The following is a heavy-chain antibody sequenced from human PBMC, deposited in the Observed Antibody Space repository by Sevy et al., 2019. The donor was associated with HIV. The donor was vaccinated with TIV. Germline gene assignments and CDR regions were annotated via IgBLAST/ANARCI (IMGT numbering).Heavy chain of an antibody. CDR3: VKERITEAAYYYGLDV. J-gene: IGHJ6*02. CDR1: GLSFEDYG. V-gene: IGHV3-9*01. CDR2: INYNSGRV. D-gene: IGHD3-16*01. Sequence: GGSLRLSCATFGLSFEDYGMHWVRQSPEKGLEWVAGINYNSGRVGYADSVKGRFTVSRDNAKASLYLQMTSLKPEDAALYYCVKERITEAAYYYGLDVWGQGTTVTVSS.